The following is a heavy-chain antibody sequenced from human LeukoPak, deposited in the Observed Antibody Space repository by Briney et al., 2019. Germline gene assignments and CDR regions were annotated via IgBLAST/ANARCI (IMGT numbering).Heavy chain of an antibody. CDR3: ARVVRGVDAFDI. J-gene: IGHJ3*02. CDR2: INHSGSA. Sequence: PSETLSLTCAVYGGSFSGYYWSWIRQPPGKGLEWIGEINHSGSANYNPSLKSRVTISVDTSKNRFSLKLSSVTAADTAVYYCARVVRGVDAFDIWGQGTMVTVSS. V-gene: IGHV4-34*01. D-gene: IGHD3-10*01. CDR1: GGSFSGYY.